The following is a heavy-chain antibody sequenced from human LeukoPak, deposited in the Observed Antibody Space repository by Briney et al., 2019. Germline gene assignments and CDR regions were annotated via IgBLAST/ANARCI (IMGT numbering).Heavy chain of an antibody. CDR3: AKDFWGDYGDYFDY. D-gene: IGHD4-17*01. V-gene: IGHV3-43*02. CDR2: ISGDGGSI. CDR1: GFTFDDYA. J-gene: IGHJ4*02. Sequence: GGSLRLSCAASGFTFDDYAMHWVRQAPGKGLEWVSLISGDGGSIYYADSVKGRFTISRGNSKNSLYLQMNSLRSEDTALYYCAKDFWGDYGDYFDYWGQGTLVTVSS.